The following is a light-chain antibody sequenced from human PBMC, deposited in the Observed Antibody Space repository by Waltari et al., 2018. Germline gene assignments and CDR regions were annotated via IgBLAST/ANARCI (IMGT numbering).Light chain of an antibody. CDR2: WAS. CDR1: QSVLSSSNNMNY. Sequence: DIVMTQSPDSLAVSLGERATINCKSSQSVLSSSNNMNYLAWSQQKPGQPPKLLIYWASTRESGVPDRFSGSGSGTDFTLTISSLQAEDVAVYYCQQYYSTPRTFGQGTKVEIK. V-gene: IGKV4-1*01. J-gene: IGKJ1*01. CDR3: QQYYSTPRT.